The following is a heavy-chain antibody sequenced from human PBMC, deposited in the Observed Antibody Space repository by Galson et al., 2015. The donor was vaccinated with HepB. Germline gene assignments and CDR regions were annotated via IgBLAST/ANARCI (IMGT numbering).Heavy chain of an antibody. Sequence: SLRLSCAASGFTFSSYAMSWVRQAPGKGLEWVSAVSGSGGNTFYADSVKGRFTISRDNSKNTVYLQMNSLRAEDTAICYCAKDMGAQLWFWNVWGQGTTVTVSS. CDR1: GFTFSSYA. J-gene: IGHJ6*02. CDR2: VSGSGGNT. V-gene: IGHV3-23*01. CDR3: AKDMGAQLWFWNV. D-gene: IGHD5-18*01.